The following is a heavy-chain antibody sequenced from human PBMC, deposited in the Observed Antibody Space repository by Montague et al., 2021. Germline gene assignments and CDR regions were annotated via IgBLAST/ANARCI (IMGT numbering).Heavy chain of an antibody. Sequence: SLRLSCAASGFTFSRYAMSWVRQAPGKGLEWVPAISGSGGSTYYADSVKGRFTISRGNSKNTLYLQMNSLRAEDTAVYYCANRPDITVVTLGGQGTLVTVSS. CDR3: ANRPDITVVTL. J-gene: IGHJ4*02. D-gene: IGHD4-23*01. CDR1: GFTFSRYA. V-gene: IGHV3-23*01. CDR2: ISGSGGST.